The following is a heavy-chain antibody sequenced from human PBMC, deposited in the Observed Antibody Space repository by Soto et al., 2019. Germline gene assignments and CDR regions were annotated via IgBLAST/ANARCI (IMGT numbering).Heavy chain of an antibody. J-gene: IGHJ4*02. V-gene: IGHV3-72*01. Sequence: EVQLVVSGGGLVEPGGSLRLSCAASGFTFSDHYMDWVRQAPGKGLEWIGRVRNKANSYTTEYAASVRGRFTVSRDDSKNSLYLQMNSLKTEDTAMYYCVRNLASGGTYYFDYWGQGTLVTVSS. D-gene: IGHD2-15*01. CDR2: VRNKANSYTT. CDR1: GFTFSDHY. CDR3: VRNLASGGTYYFDY.